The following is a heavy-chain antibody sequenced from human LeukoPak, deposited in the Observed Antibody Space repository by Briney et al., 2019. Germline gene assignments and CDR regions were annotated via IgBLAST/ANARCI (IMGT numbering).Heavy chain of an antibody. CDR3: ARARYVNSFYAFDI. CDR1: GCSISSYY. Sequence: PSESLSLTCTVSGCSISSYYWSWIRLPPGKGLEWLGYLSKSGNTNYSPSLKSRVTIFGDTSKNQFFLKPSSVTAADTAMYYCARARYVNSFYAFDIWGQGTLVTVSS. V-gene: IGHV4-59*01. CDR2: LSKSGNT. J-gene: IGHJ3*02. D-gene: IGHD3-9*01.